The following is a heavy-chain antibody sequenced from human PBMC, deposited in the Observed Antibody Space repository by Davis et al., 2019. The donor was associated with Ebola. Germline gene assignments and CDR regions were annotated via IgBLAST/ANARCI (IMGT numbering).Heavy chain of an antibody. D-gene: IGHD3-10*01. CDR3: AREVVWFGESSPNYYMDV. CDR2: SSPYNGNT. V-gene: IGHV1-18*01. Sequence: ASVKVSCKASGYTFIGYGISWVRQAPGQGLEWMGWSSPYNGNTNYAQKLRGRVTMTTDTSTSTAYMELRSLRSDDTAVYYCAREVVWFGESSPNYYMDVWGKGTTVTVSS. CDR1: GYTFIGYG. J-gene: IGHJ6*03.